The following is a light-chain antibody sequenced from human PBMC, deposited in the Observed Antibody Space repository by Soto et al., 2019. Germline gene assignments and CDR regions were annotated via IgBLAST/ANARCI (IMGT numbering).Light chain of an antibody. V-gene: IGKV1-6*01. CDR2: AAS. CDR3: LQDYHYPRT. Sequence: IQMTQSPSSLSASVGDRVTITCRASQGIRDELGWYQQKAGKAPNLLISAASRLQSGVPSRFSGRGSGTDFTLTISSLQPEDFATYYCLQDYHYPRTFGQGTKVEIX. CDR1: QGIRDE. J-gene: IGKJ1*01.